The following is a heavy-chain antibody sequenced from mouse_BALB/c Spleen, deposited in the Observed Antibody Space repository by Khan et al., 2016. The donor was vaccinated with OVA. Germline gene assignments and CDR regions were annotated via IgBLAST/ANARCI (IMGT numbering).Heavy chain of an antibody. CDR3: ARRNYFGYTFAY. Sequence: QVQLQQPGAELARPGASVKLSCKASGYTFTDYYINWVKQRTGQGLEWIGEISPGSGDTYYNEKFKGKATLTADKSSSTVYMKLSSLTAAASAVYCCARRNYFGYTFAYWGQGTLVTVSA. D-gene: IGHD1-2*01. CDR1: GYTFTDYY. CDR2: ISPGSGDT. J-gene: IGHJ3*01. V-gene: IGHV1-77*01.